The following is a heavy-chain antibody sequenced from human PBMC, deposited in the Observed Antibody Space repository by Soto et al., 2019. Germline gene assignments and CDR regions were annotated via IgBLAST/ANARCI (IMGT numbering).Heavy chain of an antibody. CDR2: IYYSGST. V-gene: IGHV4-59*08. D-gene: IGHD6-19*01. J-gene: IGHJ5*02. Sequence: QVQLQESDPGLVKPSETLSLTCTVSGGSISSYYWSWIRQPPGKGLEWIGYIYYSGSTNYNPSLKSRVTISVDTSKNQFSLKLSSVTAADTAVYYCARHVKQWLGGEFDPWGQGTLVTVSS. CDR1: GGSISSYY. CDR3: ARHVKQWLGGEFDP.